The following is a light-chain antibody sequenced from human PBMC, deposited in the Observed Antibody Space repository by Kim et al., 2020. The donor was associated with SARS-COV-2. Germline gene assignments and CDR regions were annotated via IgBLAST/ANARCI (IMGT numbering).Light chain of an antibody. CDR2: EDN. Sequence: NFMLTQPHSVSESPGKTVTISCTRSSGSIASNYVQWYQQRPGSAPTTVIYEDNQRPSGVPDRFSGSIDSSSNSASLTISGLKTEDEADYYCQSYDSSNPWVFGGVTKLTVL. CDR1: SGSIASNY. V-gene: IGLV6-57*04. J-gene: IGLJ3*02. CDR3: QSYDSSNPWV.